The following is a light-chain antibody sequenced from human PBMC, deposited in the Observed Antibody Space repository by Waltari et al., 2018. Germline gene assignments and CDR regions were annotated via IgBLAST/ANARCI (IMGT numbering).Light chain of an antibody. CDR3: CSYAFSSNWV. J-gene: IGLJ3*02. CDR2: EVS. CDR1: SSDVGGYTY. Sequence: QSALTQPPSASGSPGQSVTISCTGTSSDVGGYTYVSWYQQHPGKAPKLMIFEVSTRPSGVPDRFSGSKSGNTASLTVSGLQAEDEADYYCCSYAFSSNWVFGGGTKLTVL. V-gene: IGLV2-8*01.